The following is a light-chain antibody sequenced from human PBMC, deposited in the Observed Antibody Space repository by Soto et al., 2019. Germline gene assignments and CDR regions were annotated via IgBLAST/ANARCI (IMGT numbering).Light chain of an antibody. J-gene: IGKJ4*01. CDR1: QDISKY. V-gene: IGKV1-27*01. CDR2: AAS. CDR3: QKYSSAPLT. Sequence: DIQMKQSPSSLSSSVGDRVTITCQASQDISKYLNWYTKKPGKIPNLLIYAASTLQAVVPSRFSDSVAWTDFTLTISSLQHEDVAAYDGQKYSSAPLTFGGGTKVDNK.